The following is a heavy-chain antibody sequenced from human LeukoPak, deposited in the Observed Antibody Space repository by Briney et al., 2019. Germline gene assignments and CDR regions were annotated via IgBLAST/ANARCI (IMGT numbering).Heavy chain of an antibody. Sequence: PGGSLRLSCAASGFTFSSYSMNWVRQAPGKGLEWVSYISSSSSTIYYADSVKGRFTISRDNSKNTLYLQMNSLRAEDTAVYYCAKDPRCYGSGSYCDDPFDYWGQGTLVTVSS. CDR1: GFTFSSYS. CDR3: AKDPRCYGSGSYCDDPFDY. D-gene: IGHD3-10*01. V-gene: IGHV3-48*01. CDR2: ISSSSSTI. J-gene: IGHJ4*02.